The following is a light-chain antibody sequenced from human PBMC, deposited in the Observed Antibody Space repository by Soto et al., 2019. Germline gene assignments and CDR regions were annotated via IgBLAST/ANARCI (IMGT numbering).Light chain of an antibody. CDR2: DAF. V-gene: IGKV1-5*01. CDR1: QSTNSW. Sequence: DIQMTQSPSTLSASVDDNITISCRASQSTNSWLAWYQHRSGKTSNLLVYDAFSFQGWVPSRFSGSGSGTEFTLTISSLQPEDFATYYCQQYNSYSRTFGQGTKVDI. CDR3: QQYNSYSRT. J-gene: IGKJ1*01.